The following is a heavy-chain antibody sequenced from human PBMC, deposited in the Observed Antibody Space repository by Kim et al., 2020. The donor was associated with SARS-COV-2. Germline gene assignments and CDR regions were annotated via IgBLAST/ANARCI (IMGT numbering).Heavy chain of an antibody. J-gene: IGHJ6*02. CDR2: ISAYNGNT. D-gene: IGHD3-3*01. V-gene: IGHV1-18*01. CDR1: GYTFTSYG. Sequence: ASVKVSCKASGYTFTSYGISWVRQAPGQGLEWMGWISAYNGNTNYAQKLQGRVTMTTDTSTSTAYMELRSLRSDDTAVYYCARDLDAFWGLYGMDVWGQGTTVTDSS. CDR3: ARDLDAFWGLYGMDV.